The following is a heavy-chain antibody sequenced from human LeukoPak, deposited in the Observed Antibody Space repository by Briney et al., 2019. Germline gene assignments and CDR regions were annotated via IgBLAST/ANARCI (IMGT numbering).Heavy chain of an antibody. V-gene: IGHV1-69*13. CDR2: IIPIFGTA. CDR1: GGTFSSYA. Sequence: ASVKVSCKASGGTFSSYAISWLRQAPGQGLEWMGGIIPIFGTANYAQKFQGRVTITADESTSTAYMELSSLRSEDTAVYYCARGMNGRYCSGGSCYSLVDYWGQGTLVTVSS. D-gene: IGHD2-15*01. CDR3: ARGMNGRYCSGGSCYSLVDY. J-gene: IGHJ4*02.